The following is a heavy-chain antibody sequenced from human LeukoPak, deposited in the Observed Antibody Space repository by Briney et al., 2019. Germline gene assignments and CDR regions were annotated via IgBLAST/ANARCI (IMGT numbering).Heavy chain of an antibody. Sequence: GGSLRLSCAASGFTFSSYWMSWVRQAPGKGLEWVANIKQDGSEKYYVDSVKGRFTISRDNAKNSLYLQMNSLRAEDTAVYYCARGSEWELLTDWFDPWGQGTLVTVSS. D-gene: IGHD1-26*01. V-gene: IGHV3-7*01. CDR1: GFTFSSYW. CDR2: IKQDGSEK. CDR3: ARGSEWELLTDWFDP. J-gene: IGHJ5*02.